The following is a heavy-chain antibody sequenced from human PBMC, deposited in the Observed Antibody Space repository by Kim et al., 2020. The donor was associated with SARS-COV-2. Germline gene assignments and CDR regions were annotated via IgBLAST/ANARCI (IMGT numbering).Heavy chain of an antibody. Sequence: THYAQNFQGTVTLTTDTSTNTAYMELRSLNSDDTAVYYCARERSIILFDCWGQGTLVTVSS. D-gene: IGHD2-21*01. J-gene: IGHJ4*02. CDR3: ARERSIILFDC. V-gene: IGHV1-18*01. CDR2: T.